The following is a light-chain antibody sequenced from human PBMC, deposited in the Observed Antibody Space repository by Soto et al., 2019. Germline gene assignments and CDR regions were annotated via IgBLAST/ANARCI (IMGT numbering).Light chain of an antibody. CDR1: QSVLYNSHNTNF. CDR3: QQYYDSPLT. CDR2: WAS. Sequence: DIVMTQSPDSLAVSLGESATINCKSSQSVLYNSHNTNFLGWYQQKPGQTPKLLISWASTRESGVTDRFSGSGSGTDFTITISSLQAEDVAVYYCQQYYDSPLTFGGGTNVDI. J-gene: IGKJ4*01. V-gene: IGKV4-1*01.